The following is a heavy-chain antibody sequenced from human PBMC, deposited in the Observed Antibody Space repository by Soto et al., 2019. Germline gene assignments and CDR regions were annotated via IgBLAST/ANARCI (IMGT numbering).Heavy chain of an antibody. V-gene: IGHV4-34*01. J-gene: IGHJ4*02. CDR3: ARLGAFGDRNDY. CDR2: INHSGST. D-gene: IGHD3-10*01. CDR1: GGSFSGYY. Sequence: QVQLQQWGAGLLKPSETLSLTCAVYGGSFSGYYWSGIRQPPGKGLEWIGEINHSGSTNYNPSLKSRVTISVDTSKNQFSLKLSSVTAADTAVYYCARLGAFGDRNDYWGQGTLVTVSS.